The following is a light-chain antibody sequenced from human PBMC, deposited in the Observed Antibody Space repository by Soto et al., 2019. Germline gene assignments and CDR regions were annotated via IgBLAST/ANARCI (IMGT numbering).Light chain of an antibody. CDR1: SSNIGNNY. Sequence: QSVLTQPPSVSAAPGQKVAISCSGSSSNIGNNYVSWYQHLPGTAPKLLIYDNNKRPSGIPDRFSGSESGTSATLGITGLQTGDEADYYCGTWDTSLSAVFGTGTKVTVL. CDR2: DNN. J-gene: IGLJ1*01. CDR3: GTWDTSLSAV. V-gene: IGLV1-51*01.